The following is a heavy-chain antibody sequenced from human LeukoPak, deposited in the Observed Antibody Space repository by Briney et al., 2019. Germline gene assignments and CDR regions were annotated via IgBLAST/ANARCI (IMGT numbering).Heavy chain of an antibody. Sequence: SETLSLTCTVSGGSVSSGSHYYNWIRQHPGKGLEWIGYIYYTGITSYNPSLKSRVSMSVDTSMNQVSLKLNSLTAADTAVDYCAASSGVTLGRFWGQGTLVTVSS. V-gene: IGHV4-31*03. CDR3: AASSGVTLGRF. J-gene: IGHJ4*02. CDR1: GGSVSSGSHY. CDR2: IYYTGIT. D-gene: IGHD3-16*01.